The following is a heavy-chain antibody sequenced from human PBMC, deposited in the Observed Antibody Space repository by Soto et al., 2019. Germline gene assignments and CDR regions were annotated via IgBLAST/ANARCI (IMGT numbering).Heavy chain of an antibody. CDR1: GYTFTSYA. D-gene: IGHD3-22*01. J-gene: IGHJ4*02. Sequence: ASVKVSCKASGYTFTSYAMHWVRQAPGQRLEWMGWINAGNGNTKYSQKFQGRVTITRDTSASTAYMELSSLRSEDTAVYYCARDGDSSGYYYALPLDYWGQGTLVTVSS. CDR2: INAGNGNT. V-gene: IGHV1-3*01. CDR3: ARDGDSSGYYYALPLDY.